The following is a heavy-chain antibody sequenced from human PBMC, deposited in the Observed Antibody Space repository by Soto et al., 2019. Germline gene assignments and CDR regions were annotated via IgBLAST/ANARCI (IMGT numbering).Heavy chain of an antibody. CDR3: ARKDKSGYLNWFDP. V-gene: IGHV5-51*01. J-gene: IGHJ5*02. CDR2: IFPSDSDT. CDR1: GYXFTSYL. Sequence: PXEXLQISCRPSGYXFTSYLIAWVRHMPGKGLEWMGIIFPSDSDTRYSPSFQGQVTISADRSTITVFLQWASLKASDTAVYFCARKDKSGYLNWFDPWGQGTLGTVSS. D-gene: IGHD3-22*01.